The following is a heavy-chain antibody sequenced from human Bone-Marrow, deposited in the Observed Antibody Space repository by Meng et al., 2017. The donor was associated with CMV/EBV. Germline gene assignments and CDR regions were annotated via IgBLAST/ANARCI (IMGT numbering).Heavy chain of an antibody. D-gene: IGHD6-19*01. CDR1: GYSFTSYW. V-gene: IGHV5-51*01. CDR3: ARQGGYSSGWYGDRFDY. Sequence: KVSCKGSGYSFTSYWIRWVRQMPGQGLEWMGFIYPGDSDTRYSPSFQGQVTISADKSISTAYLQWSSLKASDTAMYYCARQGGYSSGWYGDRFDYWGQGTLVTVSS. CDR2: IYPGDSDT. J-gene: IGHJ4*02.